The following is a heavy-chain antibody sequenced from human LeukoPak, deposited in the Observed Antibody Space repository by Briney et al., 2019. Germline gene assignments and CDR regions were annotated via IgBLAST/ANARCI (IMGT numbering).Heavy chain of an antibody. V-gene: IGHV4-4*07. J-gene: IGHJ3*02. CDR2: VYNTGST. CDR1: GGSITTHY. D-gene: IGHD4-17*01. Sequence: SETLSLTCTVSGGSITTHYWSWIRQPAEREVEWIGRVYNTGSTKYNPSLESRVTMSVDTSSNRFSLNLRSVTAADTAVYYCARDLLGDYGTFDIWGQGTMVTVSS. CDR3: ARDLLGDYGTFDI.